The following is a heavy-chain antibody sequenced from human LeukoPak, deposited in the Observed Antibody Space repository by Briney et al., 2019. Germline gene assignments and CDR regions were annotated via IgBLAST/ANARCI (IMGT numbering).Heavy chain of an antibody. CDR2: IYPGDSDT. V-gene: IGHV5-51*01. D-gene: IGHD3-3*01. CDR1: GDSFTSYW. J-gene: IGHJ4*02. Sequence: GESLQISCKGSGDSFTSYWIGWVSQMPGKGLEWMGIIYPGDSDTRYSPSCQGQVTISADKSISTAHLQWSSLKASDTAMYYCARPYYDFWSGYYSHYYFDYWGQGTLVTVSS. CDR3: ARPYYDFWSGYYSHYYFDY.